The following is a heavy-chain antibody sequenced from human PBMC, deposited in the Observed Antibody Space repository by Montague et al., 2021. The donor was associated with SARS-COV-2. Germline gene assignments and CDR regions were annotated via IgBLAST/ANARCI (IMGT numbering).Heavy chain of an antibody. Sequence: SETLSLTCAVYGGSFSGYYWSWIRQPPGKGLEWIGEINHSGSTTYNTPXXSRVTISVDTSKNQFSLKLSSVTAADTAVYYCAIPMVRGFSRAFDIWGQGTMVTVSS. V-gene: IGHV4-34*01. CDR1: GGSFSGYY. J-gene: IGHJ3*02. CDR3: AIPMVRGFSRAFDI. D-gene: IGHD3-10*01. CDR2: INHSGST.